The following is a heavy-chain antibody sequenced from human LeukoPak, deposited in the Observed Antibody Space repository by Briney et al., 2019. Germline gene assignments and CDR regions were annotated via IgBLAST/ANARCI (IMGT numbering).Heavy chain of an antibody. Sequence: PGGSLRLSCAASGFTFSSYGMHWVRQAPGKGLEWVAVISYDVRNKSYPDSVKGRFTISRDNSKTTLYLQMNSLRAEDTAVYYCAKDLERGYSSGWYLGYWGQGTLVTVSS. CDR2: ISYDVRNK. CDR3: AKDLERGYSSGWYLGY. J-gene: IGHJ4*02. V-gene: IGHV3-30*18. D-gene: IGHD6-19*01. CDR1: GFTFSSYG.